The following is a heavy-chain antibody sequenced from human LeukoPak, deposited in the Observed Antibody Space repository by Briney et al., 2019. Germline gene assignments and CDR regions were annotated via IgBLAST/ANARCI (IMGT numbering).Heavy chain of an antibody. J-gene: IGHJ4*02. CDR3: ARAVGDSGHGRCFDY. D-gene: IGHD5-12*01. CDR1: DGSISSYY. V-gene: IGHV4-59*01. Sequence: PSETLSLTCTVSDGSISSYYWSGIRQPPGKGLEWIGNVENTGNINYNPSLESRVTISVDTSKNQFSLRLNSVTAADTAVYYCARAVGDSGHGRCFDYWGQGTLVTVSS. CDR2: VENTGNI.